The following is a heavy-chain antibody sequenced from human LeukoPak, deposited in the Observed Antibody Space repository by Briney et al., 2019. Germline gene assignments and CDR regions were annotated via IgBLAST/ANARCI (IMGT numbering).Heavy chain of an antibody. D-gene: IGHD3-10*01. J-gene: IGHJ4*02. V-gene: IGHV3-23*01. CDR1: GFTFRSYA. Sequence: GVSLRLSCSASGFTFRSYAMSWLRQAPGKGLEWVSAISGSGGSTYYADSVKGRFTISRDNSKNTLYLQMDSLRAEDTAVYYCAKDYGSGSYYAFDYWGQGTLVTVSS. CDR3: AKDYGSGSYYAFDY. CDR2: ISGSGGST.